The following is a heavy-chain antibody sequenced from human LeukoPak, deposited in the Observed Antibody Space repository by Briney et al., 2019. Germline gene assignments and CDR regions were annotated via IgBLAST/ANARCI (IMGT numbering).Heavy chain of an antibody. D-gene: IGHD2-2*01. CDR2: INHSGST. J-gene: IGHJ5*02. CDR1: GGSFSGYY. Sequence: PSETLSLTCAVYGGSFSGYYWSWIRQPPGKGLEWIGEINHSGSTNYNPSLKSRVTISVDMSKNQFSLKLSSVTAADTAVYYCARIDIVVVPAASARSGWFDPWGQGTLVTVSS. V-gene: IGHV4-34*01. CDR3: ARIDIVVVPAASARSGWFDP.